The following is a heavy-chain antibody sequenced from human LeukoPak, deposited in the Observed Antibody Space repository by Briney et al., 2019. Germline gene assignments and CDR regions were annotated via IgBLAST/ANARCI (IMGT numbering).Heavy chain of an antibody. J-gene: IGHJ4*02. CDR3: ARIPFWTEVEPDGEIGGY. CDR2: IRYDGSNK. V-gene: IGHV3-30*02. Sequence: PGGSLRLSCAASGLTFSSYGMHWVRQGPGKGLEWVSFIRYDGSNKYYADSVKGRFTISRDNSKNTLYLQMNSLRAEDTAVYYCARIPFWTEVEPDGEIGGYWGQGTLVTVSS. D-gene: IGHD3/OR15-3a*01. CDR1: GLTFSSYG.